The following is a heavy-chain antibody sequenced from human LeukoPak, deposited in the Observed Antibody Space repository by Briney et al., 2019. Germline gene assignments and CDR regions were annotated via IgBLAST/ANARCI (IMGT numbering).Heavy chain of an antibody. CDR2: IYYSGST. CDR3: ASGYCSGGRDAYYYDSSGCYFDY. CDR1: GGSISSYY. J-gene: IGHJ4*02. Sequence: SETLSLTCTVSGGSISSYYWSWIRQPPGKGLEWLGYIYYSGSTNYNPSLKSRVTISVDTSKNQFSLKLSSVTAADTAVYYCASGYCSGGRDAYYYDSSGCYFDYWGQGTLVTVSS. D-gene: IGHD3-22*01. V-gene: IGHV4-59*01.